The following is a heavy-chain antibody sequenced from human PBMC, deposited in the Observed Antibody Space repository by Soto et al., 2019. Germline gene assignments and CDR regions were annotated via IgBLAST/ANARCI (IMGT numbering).Heavy chain of an antibody. V-gene: IGHV3-30-3*01. CDR2: ISYDGSNK. CDR1: GFTFSSYA. CDR3: ARVFYDSSGYPADYGMDV. J-gene: IGHJ6*02. Sequence: GGSLRLSCAASGFTFSSYAMHWFRQAPGKGLEWVAVISYDGSNKYYADSVKGRFTISRDNSKNTLYLQMNSLRAEDTAVYYCARVFYDSSGYPADYGMDVWGQGTTVTVSS. D-gene: IGHD3-22*01.